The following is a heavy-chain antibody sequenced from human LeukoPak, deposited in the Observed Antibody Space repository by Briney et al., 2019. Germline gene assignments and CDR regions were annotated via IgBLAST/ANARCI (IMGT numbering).Heavy chain of an antibody. Sequence: GGSLRLSCAASGFTFSDYYMSWIRQAPGKGLEWVSYISSRSSHTNYADSVKGRFTISRDNAKNSLYLQMNSLRAEDTAVYYSARFSSGWYYFDYWGQGTLVTVSS. CDR1: GFTFSDYY. D-gene: IGHD6-19*01. CDR2: ISSRSSHT. CDR3: ARFSSGWYYFDY. V-gene: IGHV3-11*03. J-gene: IGHJ4*02.